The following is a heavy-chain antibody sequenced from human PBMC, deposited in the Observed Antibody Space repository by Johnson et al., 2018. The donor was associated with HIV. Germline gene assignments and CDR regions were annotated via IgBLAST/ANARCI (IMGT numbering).Heavy chain of an antibody. D-gene: IGHD5-18*01. V-gene: IGHV3-30*02. J-gene: IGHJ3*02. CDR2: IRYDGGNK. Sequence: QVQVVESGGGVVQPGGSLRLSCAASGFTFSSYGMHWVRQAPGKGLEWVAFIRYDGGNKNYADSVKGRFTISRDNAKNTLYLQMNSLRAEDTAVYYCVRDLYSYEDAFDIWGQGTMVTVSS. CDR1: GFTFSSYG. CDR3: VRDLYSYEDAFDI.